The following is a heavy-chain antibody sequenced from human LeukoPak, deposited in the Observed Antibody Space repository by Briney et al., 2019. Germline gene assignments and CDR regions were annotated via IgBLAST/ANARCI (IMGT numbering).Heavy chain of an antibody. Sequence: SVKVSCKASGGTFSSYAISWVRQAPGQGLEWMGGIIPIFGTANYAQKFQGRVTITTDESTSTAYMELSSLRSEDTAVYYCARDRAYYDFLTGYLTGSAFDIWGQGTMVSVSS. CDR3: ARDRAYYDFLTGYLTGSAFDI. CDR2: IIPIFGTA. V-gene: IGHV1-69*05. D-gene: IGHD3-9*01. CDR1: GGTFSSYA. J-gene: IGHJ3*02.